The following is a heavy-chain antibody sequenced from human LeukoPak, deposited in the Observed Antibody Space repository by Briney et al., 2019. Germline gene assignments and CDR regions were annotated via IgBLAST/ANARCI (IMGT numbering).Heavy chain of an antibody. D-gene: IGHD3-9*01. J-gene: IGHJ6*02. Sequence: SETLSLTCTVSGGSVRSGNYFWSWIRQSPGKGLEWIGYIYFRGNAKYSPALESRVTISEDPSKNQFSLRLTSLTAADTAVYYCARVDWWFDIMTGWPAITNNGMDVWGQGTTVIVSS. CDR2: IYFRGNA. CDR1: GGSVRSGNYF. CDR3: ARVDWWFDIMTGWPAITNNGMDV. V-gene: IGHV4-61*01.